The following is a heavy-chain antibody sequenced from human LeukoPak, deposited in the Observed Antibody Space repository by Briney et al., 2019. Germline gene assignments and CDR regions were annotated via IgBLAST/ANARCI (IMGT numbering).Heavy chain of an antibody. CDR2: IYHSGST. CDR1: GGSISSSDW. J-gene: IGHJ6*03. CDR3: ARHPSLQSSYYYYYMDV. Sequence: PSETLSLTCAVSGGSISSSDWWSWVRQPPGKGLEWIGEIYHSGSTNYNPSLKSRVTISVDKSKNQFSLNLSSVTAADTAVYYCARHPSLQSSYYYYYMDVWGKGTTVAISS. D-gene: IGHD4-11*01. V-gene: IGHV4-4*02.